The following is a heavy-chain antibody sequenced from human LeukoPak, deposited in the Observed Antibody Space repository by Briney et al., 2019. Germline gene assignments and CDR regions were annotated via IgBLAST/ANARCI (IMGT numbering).Heavy chain of an antibody. CDR1: GGTFSSYA. CDR2: IIPILGIA. Sequence: ASVKVSCKASGGTFSSYAISWVRQAPGQGLEWMGRIIPILGIANYAQKFQGRVTITADKSTSTAYMELSSLRSEDTAVYYCARGYSSGPNDYWGQGTLVTVSS. D-gene: IGHD6-19*01. CDR3: ARGYSSGPNDY. V-gene: IGHV1-69*04. J-gene: IGHJ4*02.